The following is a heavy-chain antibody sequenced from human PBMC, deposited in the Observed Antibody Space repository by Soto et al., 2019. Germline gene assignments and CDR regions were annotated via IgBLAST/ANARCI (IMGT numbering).Heavy chain of an antibody. D-gene: IGHD6-19*01. Sequence: GSGPTLANPTHTLTLTCTCSGFSLSTSGTRVSWIRQPPGKPLEWLARIDWDDDKFHSTSLKTRLNISKDTFKNQVVLTMTNMDPVDTAVYYCTTGSSGWYGGPDFDYWGQGTLVTVSS. CDR3: TTGSSGWYGGPDFDY. CDR1: GFSLSTSGTR. V-gene: IGHV2-70*03. J-gene: IGHJ4*02. CDR2: IDWDDDK.